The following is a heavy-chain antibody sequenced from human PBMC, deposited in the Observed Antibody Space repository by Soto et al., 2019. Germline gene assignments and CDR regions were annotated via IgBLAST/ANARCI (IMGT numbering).Heavy chain of an antibody. V-gene: IGHV1-18*01. CDR2: ISTYNGHT. CDR3: ARSQGWQQLVPWFDP. CDR1: GYTFPSYG. J-gene: IGHJ5*02. Sequence: ASVKVSCKASGYTFPSYGINCVRQAPGQGPEWMGWISTYNGHTDYAQKLQGRVTMTTDTSTSTAYMELRSLRSDDTAVYYYARSQGWQQLVPWFDPWGQGTLVTVSS. D-gene: IGHD6-13*01.